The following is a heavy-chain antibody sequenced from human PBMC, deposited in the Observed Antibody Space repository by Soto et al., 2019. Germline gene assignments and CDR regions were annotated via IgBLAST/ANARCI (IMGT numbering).Heavy chain of an antibody. Sequence: VQLVESGGGLVQPGKSLRLSCAASGFTFHDFAMHWVRQAPGKGLEWVSGISWNSGSMGYADSVNGRDIISRDNAMNSVYLQMNSLRAEDTALYYCAKDKGYNWNDVAAFDIWGQGTMDTVSS. CDR2: ISWNSGSM. D-gene: IGHD1-20*01. J-gene: IGHJ3*02. CDR3: AKDKGYNWNDVAAFDI. V-gene: IGHV3-9*01. CDR1: GFTFHDFA.